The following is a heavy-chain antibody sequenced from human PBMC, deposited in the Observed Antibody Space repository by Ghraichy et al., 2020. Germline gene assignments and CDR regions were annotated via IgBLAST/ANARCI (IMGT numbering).Heavy chain of an antibody. CDR1: GGSISSSSYY. CDR2: IYYSGST. J-gene: IGHJ4*02. D-gene: IGHD3-10*01. CDR3: ARLSDYYGSGDY. Sequence: SETLSLTCTVSGGSISSSSYYWGWIRQPPGKGLEWIGSIYYSGSTYYNPSLKSRVTISVDTSKNQFSLKLSSVTAADTAVYYCARLSDYYGSGDYWGQGTLVTVSS. V-gene: IGHV4-39*01.